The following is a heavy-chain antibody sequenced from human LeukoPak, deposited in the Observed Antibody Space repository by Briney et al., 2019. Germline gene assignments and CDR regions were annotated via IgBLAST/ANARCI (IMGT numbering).Heavy chain of an antibody. Sequence: GGSLRLSCAASGFTFSSYSMNWVRQAPGKGLEWVSYISSSSSTIYYADSVKGRFTISRDNAKNSLYLQMNSLRAEDTAVYYCARGPYYMDVWGKGTTVTVSS. CDR1: GFTFSSYS. CDR3: ARGPYYMDV. CDR2: ISSSSSTI. J-gene: IGHJ6*03. V-gene: IGHV3-48*04.